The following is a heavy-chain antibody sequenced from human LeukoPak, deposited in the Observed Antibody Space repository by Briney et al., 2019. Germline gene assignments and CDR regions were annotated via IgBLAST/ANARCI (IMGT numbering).Heavy chain of an antibody. D-gene: IGHD3-3*01. V-gene: IGHV1-69*13. CDR2: IIPIFGTA. CDR3: ARVGEYYDFWSGPQTYYYYYMDV. J-gene: IGHJ6*03. CDR1: GGTFSSYA. Sequence: SVKVSCKASGGTFSSYAISWVRQAPGQGLEWMGGIIPIFGTANYAQKFQGRVTITADESTSTAYMELSSLRSEDTAVYYCARVGEYYDFWSGPQTYYYYYMDVWGKGTTVTVSS.